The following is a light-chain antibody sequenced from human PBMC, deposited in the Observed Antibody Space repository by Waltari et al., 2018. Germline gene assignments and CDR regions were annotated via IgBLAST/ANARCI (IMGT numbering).Light chain of an antibody. J-gene: IGKJ2*01. CDR1: QSINSW. V-gene: IGKV1-5*03. CDR3: QQYDTFPET. CDR2: KAS. Sequence: DMQMTQSPSTLSASVGDRVTITCRASQSINSWLAWYQQKPGKAPKPLIYKASNLDSGVPSRFSGSGSGTEFTLTISSLQPYDAATYHCQQYDTFPETFGQGTTLEIK.